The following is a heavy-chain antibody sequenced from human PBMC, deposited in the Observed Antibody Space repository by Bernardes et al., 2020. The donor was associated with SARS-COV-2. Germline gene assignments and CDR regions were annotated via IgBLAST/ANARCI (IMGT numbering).Heavy chain of an antibody. CDR1: GFPFSSYS. V-gene: IGHV3-21*01. J-gene: IGHJ5*02. Sequence: GGSLRLSCAASGFPFSSYSMNWVRQAPGKGLEWVSSISSSSSYIYYADSVKGRFTISRDNAKNSLYLQMNSLRAEDTAVYYCARDQFSSGYYGWFDPWGQGTLVTVSS. CDR3: ARDQFSSGYYGWFDP. CDR2: ISSSSSYI. D-gene: IGHD3-22*01.